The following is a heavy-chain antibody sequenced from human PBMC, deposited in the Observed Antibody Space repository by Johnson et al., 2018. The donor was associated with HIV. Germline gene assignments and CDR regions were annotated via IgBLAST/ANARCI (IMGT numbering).Heavy chain of an antibody. V-gene: IGHV3-53*01. Sequence: QPVESGGGLTQPGGSPRLSCAASGFTVSSNYMSWVRQAPGQGLEWVSRISSDGVTTTYAASVKGRFTISRDNDKNSLYLQMNSLRAEDTAVYFCARQTLRAVDIWGQGTMVTVSS. CDR1: GFTVSSNY. CDR3: ARQTLRAVDI. J-gene: IGHJ3*02. CDR2: ISSDGVTT.